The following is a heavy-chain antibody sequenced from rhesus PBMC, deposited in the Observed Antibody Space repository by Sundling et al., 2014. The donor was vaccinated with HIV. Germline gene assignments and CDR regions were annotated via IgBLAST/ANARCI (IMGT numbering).Heavy chain of an antibody. CDR3: ARVILAGTLFDY. V-gene: IGHV4-173*01. CDR2: ISGGRGST. Sequence: QLQLQESGPGLVKASETLSVTCAVSGGSISSSYWSWIRQSPGKGLDWIGRISGGRGSTEHNPSLKSRVTIAKDTSKNQFSLKLSSVTAADTAVYYCARVILAGTLFDYWGQGVLVTVSS. D-gene: IGHD1-1-1*01. J-gene: IGHJ4*01. CDR1: GGSISSSY.